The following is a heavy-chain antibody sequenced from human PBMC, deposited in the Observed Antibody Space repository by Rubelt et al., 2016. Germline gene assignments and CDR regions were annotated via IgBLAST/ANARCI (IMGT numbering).Heavy chain of an antibody. J-gene: IGHJ4*02. CDR2: IKQDGGEK. V-gene: IGHV3-7*01. CDR1: GFTFSRSH. CDR3: ATSWDY. Sequence: AASGFTFSRSHVHWLRQAPGKGPEWVANIKQDGGEKYYADSVKGRFTISRDNAKSSMYLQMNSLRVEDTAVYYCATSWDYWGQGTLVAVSS.